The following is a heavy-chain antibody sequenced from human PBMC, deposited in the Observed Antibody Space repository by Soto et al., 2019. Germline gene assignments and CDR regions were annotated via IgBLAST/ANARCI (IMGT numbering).Heavy chain of an antibody. CDR2: IYYSGST. V-gene: IGHV4-31*03. Sequence: SETLSLTCTVSGGSISSGGYYWSWIRQHPGKGLEWIGYIYYSGSTYYNPSLKSRVTISVDTSKNQFSLKLSSVTAADTAVYYCARDRRAYYYDSSGYPSELQMPYYYYGMDVWGQGTTVTVYS. CDR1: GGSISSGGYY. D-gene: IGHD3-22*01. J-gene: IGHJ6*02. CDR3: ARDRRAYYYDSSGYPSELQMPYYYYGMDV.